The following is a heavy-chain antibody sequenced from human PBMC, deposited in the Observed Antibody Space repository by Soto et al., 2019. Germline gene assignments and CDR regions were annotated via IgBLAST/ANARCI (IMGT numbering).Heavy chain of an antibody. V-gene: IGHV2-26*01. J-gene: IGHJ6*03. Sequence: ESGPTLVNPTETLTLTCTVSGFSLSNARMGVSWIRQPPGKALEWLAHIFSNDEKSYSTSLKSRLTISKDTSKSQVVLTMTNMDPVDTATYYCARIPADYVYYYYYYMDVWGKGTTVTVSS. CDR3: ARIPADYVYYYYYYMDV. CDR1: GFSLSNARMG. D-gene: IGHD4-17*01. CDR2: IFSNDEK.